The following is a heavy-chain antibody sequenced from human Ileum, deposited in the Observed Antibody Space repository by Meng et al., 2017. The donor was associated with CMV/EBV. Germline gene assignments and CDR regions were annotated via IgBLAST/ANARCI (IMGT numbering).Heavy chain of an antibody. J-gene: IGHJ4*02. D-gene: IGHD3-10*01. Sequence: QGQLQESGPGLVKTSETLSLTCYVSGGSISNYYWSWIRQPAGKGLEWIAHIYTSGTTNYNPSLKSRVTMSVDTSRNQFSLKLTSVTAADTAVYYCARNYGSGNWNFFHYWGQGTLVTSPQ. CDR2: IYTSGTT. CDR3: ARNYGSGNWNFFHY. V-gene: IGHV4-4*07. CDR1: GGSISNYY.